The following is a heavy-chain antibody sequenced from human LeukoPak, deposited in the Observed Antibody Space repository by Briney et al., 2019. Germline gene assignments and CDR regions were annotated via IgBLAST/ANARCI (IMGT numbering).Heavy chain of an antibody. CDR2: INHSGST. D-gene: IGHD2-8*01. V-gene: IGHV4-34*01. CDR3: ARAQITYSYCTNGVCSLTLFDY. CDR1: GGSFSGYY. Sequence: KPSGTLSLTCAVYGGSFSGYYWSWIRQPPGKGLEWIGEINHSGSTNYNPSLKSRVTISVDTSKNQFSLKLSSVTAADTAVYYCARAQITYSYCTNGVCSLTLFDYWGQGTLVTVSS. J-gene: IGHJ4*02.